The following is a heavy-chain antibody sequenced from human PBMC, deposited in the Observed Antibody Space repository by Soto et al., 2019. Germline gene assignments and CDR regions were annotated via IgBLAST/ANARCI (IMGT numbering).Heavy chain of an antibody. D-gene: IGHD6-19*01. V-gene: IGHV1-2*02. CDR2: INPNSGGT. CDR3: ARDSYSSGWYSDY. Sequence: GASVKVSCKASGYTFTGYYMHWVRQAPGQGLEWMGWINPNSGGTNYAQKFQGRVTMTRDTSISTAYMELSRLRSDDTAVYYCARDSYSSGWYSDYWGQGXLVTVYS. CDR1: GYTFTGYY. J-gene: IGHJ4*02.